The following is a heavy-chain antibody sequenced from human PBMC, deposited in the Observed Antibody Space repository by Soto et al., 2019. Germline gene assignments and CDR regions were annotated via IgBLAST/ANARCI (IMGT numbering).Heavy chain of an antibody. CDR3: TRLRHHGAFDI. J-gene: IGHJ3*02. D-gene: IGHD3-10*01. Sequence: EVQLVESGGGLVQPGGSLKLSCAASGFTFSGSAMHWVRQASGKGLEWVGRIRSKANSYATAYAASVKGRFTISRDDSKNTAYLQMNSLKTEDTAVYYCTRLRHHGAFDIWGQGTMVTVSS. CDR2: IRSKANSYAT. CDR1: GFTFSGSA. V-gene: IGHV3-73*01.